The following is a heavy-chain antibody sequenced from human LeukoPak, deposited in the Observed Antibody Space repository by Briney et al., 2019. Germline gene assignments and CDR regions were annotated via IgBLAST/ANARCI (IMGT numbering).Heavy chain of an antibody. Sequence: GESLKISCKGSGYSFTSYWIAWVRQMPGKGLEWMGIIYPGDSDTRYSPSFQGQVTISADKSISTAYLKWSSLKASDTAMYYCATLYCSGGSCYSGDAFDFWGQGTMVTVSS. CDR1: GYSFTSYW. V-gene: IGHV5-51*01. CDR2: IYPGDSDT. CDR3: ATLYCSGGSCYSGDAFDF. D-gene: IGHD2-15*01. J-gene: IGHJ3*01.